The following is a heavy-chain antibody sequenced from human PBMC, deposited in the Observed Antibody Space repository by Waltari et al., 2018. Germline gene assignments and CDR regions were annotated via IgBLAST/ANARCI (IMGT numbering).Heavy chain of an antibody. CDR3: ARGPFSSSWSNYYYYGMDV. D-gene: IGHD6-13*01. Sequence: QVQLVQSGAEVKKPGASVKVSCKASGYTFTSYDINRVRQATGHGLEWMGWRNPNSGNTGYAQKFQGRVTITRNTSISTAYMELSSLRSEDTAVYYCARGPFSSSWSNYYYYGMDVWGQGTTVTVSS. CDR1: GYTFTSYD. CDR2: RNPNSGNT. J-gene: IGHJ6*02. V-gene: IGHV1-8*03.